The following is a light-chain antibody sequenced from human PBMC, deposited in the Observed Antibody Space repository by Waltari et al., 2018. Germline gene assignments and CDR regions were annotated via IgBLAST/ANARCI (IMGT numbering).Light chain of an antibody. CDR2: EVS. V-gene: IGLV2-8*01. CDR3: SSYAGSNDYV. Sequence: QSALTQPPSASGSPGQSVTISCTGTSSDVGGYNYVSWYQQHPGKAPKLMIYEVSKRPSGVPDRSSASKSGNTASLTVSGLQAEDEADYYCSSYAGSNDYVFGTGTKVTVL. CDR1: SSDVGGYNY. J-gene: IGLJ1*01.